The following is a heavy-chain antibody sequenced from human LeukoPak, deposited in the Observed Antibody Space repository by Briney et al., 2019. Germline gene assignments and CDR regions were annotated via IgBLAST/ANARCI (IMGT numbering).Heavy chain of an antibody. CDR1: GGTFSSYA. D-gene: IGHD2-21*02. CDR2: IIPILGIA. Sequence: GASVKVSCKASGGTFSSYAISWVRQAPGRGLEWMGRIIPILGIANYAQKFQGRVTITADKSTSTAYMELSSLRSEDTAVYYCASKICGGDCYSMSYYYGMDVWGQGTTVTVSS. V-gene: IGHV1-69*04. J-gene: IGHJ6*02. CDR3: ASKICGGDCYSMSYYYGMDV.